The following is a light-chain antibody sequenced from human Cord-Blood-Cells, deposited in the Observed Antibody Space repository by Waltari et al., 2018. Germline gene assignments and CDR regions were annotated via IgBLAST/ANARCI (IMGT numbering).Light chain of an antibody. J-gene: IGLJ3*02. Sequence: QSALTQPASVSGSPGPSITISCTGTSSDVGGYNYVSWYQQHPGKAPKLMIYYVSNRPSGVSNRFSGSKSGNTASLTISGLQAEDEADYYCSSYTSSSTLVFGGGTKLTVL. CDR2: YVS. CDR1: SSDVGGYNY. CDR3: SSYTSSSTLV. V-gene: IGLV2-14*03.